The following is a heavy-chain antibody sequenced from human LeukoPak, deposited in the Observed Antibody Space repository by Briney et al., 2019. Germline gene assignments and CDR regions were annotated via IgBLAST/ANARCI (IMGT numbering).Heavy chain of an antibody. D-gene: IGHD4-17*01. CDR2: INHSGRT. V-gene: IGHV4-34*01. CDR3: ASRTPVTTVPVQ. Sequence: SETLSLTCAVYGGSFSGYYWSWIRQPPGKGREWIGEINHSGRTNYNPSLKSRVTISVDTSKNQFSLKLSAVTAADTAVYYCASRTPVTTVPVQWGQGTLVTVSS. CDR1: GGSFSGYY. J-gene: IGHJ4*02.